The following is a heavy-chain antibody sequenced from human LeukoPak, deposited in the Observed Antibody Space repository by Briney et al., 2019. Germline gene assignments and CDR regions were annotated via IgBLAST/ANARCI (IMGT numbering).Heavy chain of an antibody. CDR3: AKNGGPHGMDV. CDR2: IKYDGSET. D-gene: IGHD3-16*01. J-gene: IGHJ6*02. Sequence: PGGSLRLSCATSGFTFSSIWMSWVRQAPGKGLEWVANIKYDGSETNYVDSVKGRFTISRDNAKNSLHLQMNSLRAEDTAVYYCAKNGGPHGMDVWGQGTTVTVSS. CDR1: GFTFSSIW. V-gene: IGHV3-7*02.